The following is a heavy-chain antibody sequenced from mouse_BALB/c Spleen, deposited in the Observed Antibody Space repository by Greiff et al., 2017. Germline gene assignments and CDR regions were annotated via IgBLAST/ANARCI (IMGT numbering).Heavy chain of an antibody. V-gene: IGHV1S56*01. CDR1: GYTFTSYY. Sequence: QVQLKESGPELVKPGASVRISCKASGYTFTSYYIHWVKQRPGQGLEWIGWIYPGNVNTKYNEKFKGKATLTADKSSSTAYMQLSSLTSEDSAVYFCARGYFDYWGQGTTLTVSS. CDR3: ARGYFDY. CDR2: IYPGNVNT. J-gene: IGHJ2*01.